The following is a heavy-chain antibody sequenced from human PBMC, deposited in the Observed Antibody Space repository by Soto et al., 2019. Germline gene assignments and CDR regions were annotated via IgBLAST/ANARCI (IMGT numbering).Heavy chain of an antibody. CDR3: AGTSCSSTTCPTTY. Sequence: QVQLVQSGAEVKKPGASVKVSCKTSGYTFTGYYIYWVRQAPGQGLEWMVWINPHSGGTDSSQKSQGRVTMTRDTSISTAYMELSRLRSDDTAVYYCAGTSCSSTTCPTTYWGQGTLVTVSS. CDR2: INPHSGGT. CDR1: GYTFTGYY. V-gene: IGHV1-2*02. D-gene: IGHD2-2*01. J-gene: IGHJ4*02.